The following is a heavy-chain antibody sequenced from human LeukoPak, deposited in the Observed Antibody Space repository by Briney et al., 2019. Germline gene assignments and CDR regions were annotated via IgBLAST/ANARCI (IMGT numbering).Heavy chain of an antibody. V-gene: IGHV3-48*03. CDR2: ISSSGSTI. J-gene: IGHJ4*02. Sequence: GGSLRLSCAASGFTFSSYEMNWVRQAPGKGLEWVSYISSSGSTIYYADSVKGRFTISRDNAKNSLYLQMNSLRAEDTALYYCAKDSIPEYSSSPVFDYWGQGTLVTVSS. CDR1: GFTFSSYE. CDR3: AKDSIPEYSSSPVFDY. D-gene: IGHD6-6*01.